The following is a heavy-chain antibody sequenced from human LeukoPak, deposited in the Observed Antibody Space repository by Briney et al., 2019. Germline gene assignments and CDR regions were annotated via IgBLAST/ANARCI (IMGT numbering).Heavy chain of an antibody. CDR2: MNPNSGNT. CDR1: GYTFTSYD. Sequence: ASVTVSCKASGYTFTSYDINWVRQAPGQGLEWMGWMNPNSGNTGHAQKFQSRVTMTRNTSISTAYMELSGLRSEDTAVYYCARPTTMVRGAPLGYWGQGTLVTVSS. J-gene: IGHJ4*02. V-gene: IGHV1-8*01. CDR3: ARPTTMVRGAPLGY. D-gene: IGHD3-10*01.